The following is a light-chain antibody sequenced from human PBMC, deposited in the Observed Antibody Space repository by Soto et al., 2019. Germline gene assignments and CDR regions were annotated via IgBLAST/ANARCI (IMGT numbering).Light chain of an antibody. V-gene: IGKV3-20*01. Sequence: EIVLKQSPRTLYLYTGDRATLSCRASQSVSSNLAWYQQRPGQAPRLLIYDSSTRATGFPDRFSGSGSGTDFTLTIIRLEPEDFAVYYCQQYDSSPWTFGQGTKVDIK. CDR2: DSS. CDR3: QQYDSSPWT. J-gene: IGKJ1*01. CDR1: QSVSSN.